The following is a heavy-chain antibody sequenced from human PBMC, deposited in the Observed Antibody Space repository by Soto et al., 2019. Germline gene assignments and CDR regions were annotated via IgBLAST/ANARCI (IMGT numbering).Heavy chain of an antibody. Sequence: SETLSLTCSVSAGSISRYYWGWVRQSPGEGLEWIAHISYTVDASYNPSLKSRVTISLDTSKNQIALSLMSVTAEDTAVYYCVGSLMSRAMESFDYWGQGTLVTVSS. J-gene: IGHJ4*02. CDR3: VGSLMSRAMESFDY. D-gene: IGHD5-18*01. CDR2: ISYTVDA. V-gene: IGHV4-59*01. CDR1: AGSISRYY.